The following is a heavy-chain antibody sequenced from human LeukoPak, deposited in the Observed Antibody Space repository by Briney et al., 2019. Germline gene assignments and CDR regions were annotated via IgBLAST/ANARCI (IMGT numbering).Heavy chain of an antibody. Sequence: ASVKVSCKASGYTFTSYGIGWVRQAPGQGLEWMGWISAYNGNTNYAQKLQGRVTMTTDTSTSTAYMELRSLRSDDTAVYYCARDLVGGESNFFLYYYYGMDVWGQGTTVTVSS. V-gene: IGHV1-18*01. CDR1: GYTFTSYG. CDR2: ISAYNGNT. D-gene: IGHD2-15*01. CDR3: ARDLVGGESNFFLYYYYGMDV. J-gene: IGHJ6*02.